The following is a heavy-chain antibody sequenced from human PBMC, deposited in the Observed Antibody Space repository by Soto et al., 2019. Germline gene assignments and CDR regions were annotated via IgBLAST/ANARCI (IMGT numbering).Heavy chain of an antibody. CDR3: ARHGGVSTVTLFDY. V-gene: IGHV4-59*08. CDR1: GGSISSYY. D-gene: IGHD4-17*01. Sequence: PSETLSLTCTVSGGSISSYYWSWIRQPPGKGLEWIGYIYYSGSTNYNPSLKSRVTISVDTSKNQFSLKLSSVTAADTAVYYCARHGGVSTVTLFDYWGQGTLVTVSS. CDR2: IYYSGST. J-gene: IGHJ4*02.